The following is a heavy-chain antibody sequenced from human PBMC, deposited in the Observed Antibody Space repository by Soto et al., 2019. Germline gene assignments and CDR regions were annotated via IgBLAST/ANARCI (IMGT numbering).Heavy chain of an antibody. V-gene: IGHV4-31*03. CDR1: GGSISDGYY. Sequence: QVQLQESGPGLVKPSQTLSLTCTVSGGSISDGYYWSWIRQHPGKGLEWIGSIAYSGSTSYNPSRKSRLTISVDRSKSQFSLNLSSVTAADTAVYYCARRDRSGYSYWLDTWGQGTLVTVSS. J-gene: IGHJ5*02. CDR2: IAYSGST. CDR3: ARRDRSGYSYWLDT. D-gene: IGHD3-22*01.